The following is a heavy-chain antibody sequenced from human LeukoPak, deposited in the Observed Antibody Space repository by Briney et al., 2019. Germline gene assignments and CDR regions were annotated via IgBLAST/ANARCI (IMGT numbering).Heavy chain of an antibody. CDR2: INAGNGNT. CDR3: ARDLNVLRYFDWLFPADGTDV. V-gene: IGHV1-3*01. CDR1: GYTFTSYA. Sequence: GASVKVSCKASGYTFTSYAMHWVRQAPGQRLEWMGWINAGNGNTKYSQKFQGRVTITRDTSASTAYMELSSLRSEDTAVYYCARDLNVLRYFDWLFPADGTDVWGKGTTVTVSS. D-gene: IGHD3-9*01. J-gene: IGHJ6*04.